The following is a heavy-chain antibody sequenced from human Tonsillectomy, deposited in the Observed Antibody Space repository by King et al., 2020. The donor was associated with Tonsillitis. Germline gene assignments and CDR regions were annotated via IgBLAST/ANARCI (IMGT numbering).Heavy chain of an antibody. CDR3: ARDIVPAADPPDYYSMDV. V-gene: IGHV1-69*12. Sequence: VQLVQSGAEVKKPGSSVKVSCKASGGTFSGYAISWVRQAPGQGLEWMGGVIPIFGTTNYAQKFQGRVTITADESTNTAYMELSSLRSEDTAVYYCARDIVPAADPPDYYSMDVWGQGTTVTVSS. D-gene: IGHD2-2*01. CDR1: GGTFSGYA. CDR2: VIPIFGTT. J-gene: IGHJ6*02.